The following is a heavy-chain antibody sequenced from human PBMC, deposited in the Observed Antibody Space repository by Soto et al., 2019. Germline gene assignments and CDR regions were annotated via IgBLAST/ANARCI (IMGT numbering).Heavy chain of an antibody. D-gene: IGHD3-22*01. Sequence: SGPTLLNPTHTLTLTFSFSGFSLSTSLVCLVLIRQPPGKALEWLAHIYWSGDEHYRPTLKSRLSITKDTSKNQVVLTMTYMDPVHTDTYYCARGLEDSTVFDFDLWGKGTMVTXS. CDR3: ARGLEDSTVFDFDL. CDR2: IYWSGDE. CDR1: GFSLSTSLVC. J-gene: IGHJ3*01. V-gene: IGHV2-5*01.